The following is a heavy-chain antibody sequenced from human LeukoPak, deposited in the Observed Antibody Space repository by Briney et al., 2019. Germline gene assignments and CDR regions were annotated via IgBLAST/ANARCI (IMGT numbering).Heavy chain of an antibody. CDR2: INPNSGGT. CDR3: ATLVGDIVVVPAAIAAYYFDY. CDR1: GYTFTSYY. D-gene: IGHD2-2*01. V-gene: IGHV1-2*02. Sequence: ASVKVSCKASGYTFTSYYMHWVRQAPGQGLEWMGWINPNSGGTNYAQKFQGRVTMTRDTSISTAYMELSRLRSDDTAVYYCATLVGDIVVVPAAIAAYYFDYWGQGTLVTVSS. J-gene: IGHJ4*02.